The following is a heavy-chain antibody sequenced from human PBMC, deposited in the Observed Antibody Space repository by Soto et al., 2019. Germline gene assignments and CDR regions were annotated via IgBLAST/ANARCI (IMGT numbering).Heavy chain of an antibody. V-gene: IGHV4-39*01. CDR1: GGSISSGGYS. Sequence: PSETLSLTCAVSGGSISSGGYSWSWIRQPPGKGLEWIGSIYYSGSIYHNPSLKSRISTSVDTSKNQFSLKLNSVTAADTALYYCARLLYDRSGYYYFDYWGRGTLVTVSS. CDR2: IYYSGSI. J-gene: IGHJ4*02. D-gene: IGHD3-22*01. CDR3: ARLLYDRSGYYYFDY.